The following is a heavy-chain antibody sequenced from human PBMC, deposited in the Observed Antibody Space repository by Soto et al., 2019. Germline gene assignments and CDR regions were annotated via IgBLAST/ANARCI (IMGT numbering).Heavy chain of an antibody. J-gene: IGHJ6*03. D-gene: IGHD2-15*01. CDR3: ARDGYAVAATPAYYMDV. CDR1: GYTFTGYY. V-gene: IGHV1-2*04. CDR2: INPNSGGT. Sequence: ASVKVSCKASGYTFTGYYMHWVRQAPGQGLEWMGWINPNSGGTNYAQKFQGWVTMTRETSISTAYMELSRLGSDDTAVYYCARDGYAVAATPAYYMDVWGKGTTVTVSS.